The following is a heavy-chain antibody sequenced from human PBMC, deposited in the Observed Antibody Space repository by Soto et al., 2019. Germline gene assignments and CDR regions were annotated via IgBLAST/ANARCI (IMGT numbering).Heavy chain of an antibody. V-gene: IGHV4-34*01. D-gene: IGHD2-21*02. J-gene: IGHJ4*02. CDR1: GGSFSGYY. CDR2: INHSGST. Sequence: SETLSLTCAVYGGSFSGYYWSWIRQPPGKGLEWIGEINHSGSTNYNPSLKSRVTISVDTSKNQFSLKLSSVTAADTAVYYCARMVVTPSLFDYWGQGTLVTVS. CDR3: ARMVVTPSLFDY.